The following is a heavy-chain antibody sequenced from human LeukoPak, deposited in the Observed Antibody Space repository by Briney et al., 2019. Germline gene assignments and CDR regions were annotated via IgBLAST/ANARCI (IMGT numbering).Heavy chain of an antibody. CDR3: ARSNQADDY. CDR2: INPGGSSI. D-gene: IGHD1-14*01. Sequence: GGSLRLSCAASGFTFSSYWMHWVRQVPGKGLVWVARINPGGSSITYADSVKGRFTISRDNAKNALYLQMDSLRAEDTGVYYCARSNQADDYWGQGTLVTVSS. CDR1: GFTFSSYW. V-gene: IGHV3-74*01. J-gene: IGHJ4*02.